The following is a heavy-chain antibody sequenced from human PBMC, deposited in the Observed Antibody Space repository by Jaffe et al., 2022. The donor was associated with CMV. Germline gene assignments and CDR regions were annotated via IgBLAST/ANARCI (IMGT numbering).Heavy chain of an antibody. Sequence: EVQLVESGGGLVQPGRSLRLSCTASGFTFGDYVMSWVRQAPGKGLEWVGFIRSKAYGGTTEYAASVKGRFTISRDDSKSIAYLQMNSLKTEDTAVYYCIRGPNWGLGGQFDYWGQGTLVTVSS. CDR2: IRSKAYGGTT. CDR1: GFTFGDYV. J-gene: IGHJ4*02. D-gene: IGHD7-27*01. V-gene: IGHV3-49*04. CDR3: IRGPNWGLGGQFDY.